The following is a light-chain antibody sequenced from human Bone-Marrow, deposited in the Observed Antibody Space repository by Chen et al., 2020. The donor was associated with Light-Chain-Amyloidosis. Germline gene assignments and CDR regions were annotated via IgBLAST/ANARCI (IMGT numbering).Light chain of an antibody. CDR3: QQYNDWPPRYT. CDR2: GAS. J-gene: IGKJ2*01. V-gene: IGKV3-15*01. Sequence: EIVMTQSPATLSVSPGERASLPCRASQSVNANLAWYQQKAGQAPRLLIYGASTRAIGVPARFSGSGSGTEFTLTISSLQSEDFAVYDCQQYNDWPPRYTFGQGTKLEIK. CDR1: QSVNAN.